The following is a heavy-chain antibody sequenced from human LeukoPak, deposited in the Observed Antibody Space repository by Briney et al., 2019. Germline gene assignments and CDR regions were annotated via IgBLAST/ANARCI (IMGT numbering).Heavy chain of an antibody. J-gene: IGHJ6*02. CDR1: GFTFSSYS. D-gene: IGHD6-6*01. CDR2: ISSSSSYI. V-gene: IGHV3-21*04. CDR3: AKGGSSPYYYYYGMDV. Sequence: GGSLRLSCAASGFTFSSYSMNWVRQAPGKGLEWVSSISSSSSYIYYADSVKGRFTISRDNAKNSLYLQMNSLRAEDTAAYYCAKGGSSPYYYYYGMDVWGQGTTVTVSS.